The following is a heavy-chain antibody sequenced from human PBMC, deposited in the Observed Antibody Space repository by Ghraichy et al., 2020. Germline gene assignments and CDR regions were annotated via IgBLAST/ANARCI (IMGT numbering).Heavy chain of an antibody. V-gene: IGHV3-48*02. D-gene: IGHD7-27*01. Sequence: GGSLKLSCAASGFIFSNYTMHWVRQAPGKGLEWVSCIYTSGSGTYYADSVRGRFTISRDNAGNSLYLQMSSLRDDETEVYYCTRDRFTGDAREDFAVWGRGTMVTVSS. CDR1: GFIFSNYT. CDR2: IYTSGSGT. J-gene: IGHJ3*01. CDR3: TRDRFTGDAREDFAV.